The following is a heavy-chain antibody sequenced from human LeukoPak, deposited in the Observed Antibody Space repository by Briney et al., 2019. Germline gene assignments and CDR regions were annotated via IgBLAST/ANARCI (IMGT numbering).Heavy chain of an antibody. J-gene: IGHJ4*02. Sequence: GESLKIPCKGSGYSSTSYWSGWVRRMPGKGLEWRGIISPGDSDTRISPSFQAQVTISADKSVGPAYLQWRGLEASDTAMITCARLSGYRSWGYFDYWGQGTLVTVSS. CDR1: GYSSTSYW. D-gene: IGHD5-12*01. V-gene: IGHV5-51*01. CDR3: ARLSGYRSWGYFDY. CDR2: ISPGDSDT.